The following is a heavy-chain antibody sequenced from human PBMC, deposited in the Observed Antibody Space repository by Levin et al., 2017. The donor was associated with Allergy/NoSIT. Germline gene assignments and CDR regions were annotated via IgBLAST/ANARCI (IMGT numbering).Heavy chain of an antibody. Sequence: GGSLRLSCAASGFTFSTFWMSWVRQAPGKGLEWVASINQDGNEKYTVDSVKGRFTISRDNAKNSLFLQMSSLRTDDTGIYFCARSRYWRPHYWGQGTLVTVSS. J-gene: IGHJ4*02. D-gene: IGHD1-26*01. CDR1: GFTFSTFW. CDR2: INQDGNEK. CDR3: ARSRYWRPHY. V-gene: IGHV3-7*01.